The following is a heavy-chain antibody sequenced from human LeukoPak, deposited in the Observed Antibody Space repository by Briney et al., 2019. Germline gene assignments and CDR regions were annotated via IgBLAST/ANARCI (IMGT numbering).Heavy chain of an antibody. CDR2: INPSGGST. J-gene: IGHJ4*02. V-gene: IGHV1-46*01. Sequence: ASVKVSCKASGYTFTSYYMHWVRQAPGQGLEWMGIINPSGGSTSYAQKFQGRVTMTRGTSSSTVYMELSSLRSEDTAVYYCAREGSQEVVDYWGQGTLVTVSS. CDR1: GYTFTSYY. CDR3: AREGSQEVVDY. D-gene: IGHD2-2*01.